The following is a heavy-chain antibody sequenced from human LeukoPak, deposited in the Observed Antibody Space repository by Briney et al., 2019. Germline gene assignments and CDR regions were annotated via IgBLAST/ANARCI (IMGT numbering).Heavy chain of an antibody. D-gene: IGHD4-11*01. CDR2: IHHSVGT. J-gene: IGHJ4*02. CDR1: GGFISNGNW. V-gene: IGHV4/OR15-8*01. CDR3: ARKGPVTIADY. Sequence: SETLSLTCDVSGGFISNGNWWGWFRQSPGKGLEWIGEIHHSVGTNYSPSLKSRIAISMDQSKNQFSLNVTSVTAADTAMYYCARKGPVTIADYWGRGILVTVSS.